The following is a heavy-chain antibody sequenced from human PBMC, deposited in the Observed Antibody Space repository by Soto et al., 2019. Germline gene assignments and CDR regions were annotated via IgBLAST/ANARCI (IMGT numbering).Heavy chain of an antibody. CDR3: ARVGLSGWYFDY. V-gene: IGHV4-30-4*01. D-gene: IGHD6-19*01. Sequence: SETLSLTCTVSGGSISSGDYYWSWIRQPPGKGLEWIGYIYYSGSTYYNPSLKSRVTISVDTSKNQFSLKLSSVTAADTAVYYCARVGLSGWYFDYWGQGTLVTVSS. J-gene: IGHJ4*02. CDR2: IYYSGST. CDR1: GGSISSGDYY.